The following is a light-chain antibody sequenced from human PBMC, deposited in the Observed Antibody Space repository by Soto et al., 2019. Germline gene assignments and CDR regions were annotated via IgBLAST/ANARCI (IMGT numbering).Light chain of an antibody. J-gene: IGKJ3*01. Sequence: MVLTQFPGALSLSKGERATLSCRASQSVSSSYLAWYQQKPGQAPRLLIYGASSRATGIPDRFSGSGSGTDFTLTISRLEPEDFAAYYCQQSYSTPLTFGHGTKVAIK. CDR2: GAS. CDR3: QQSYSTPLT. CDR1: QSVSSSY. V-gene: IGKV3-20*01.